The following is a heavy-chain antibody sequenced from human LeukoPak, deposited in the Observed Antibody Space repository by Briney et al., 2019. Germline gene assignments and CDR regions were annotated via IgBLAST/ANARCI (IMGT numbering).Heavy chain of an antibody. CDR1: GYTFTSYG. D-gene: IGHD3-16*02. J-gene: IGHJ4*02. Sequence: ASVKVSCKASGYTFTSYGISWVRQAPGQGLEWMGWISAYSGNTNYAQKLQGRVTMTTDTSTSTAYMELRSLRSDDTAVYYCARSSIMITFGGVIVTKLDYWGQGTLVTVSS. CDR3: ARSSIMITFGGVIVTKLDY. CDR2: ISAYSGNT. V-gene: IGHV1-18*04.